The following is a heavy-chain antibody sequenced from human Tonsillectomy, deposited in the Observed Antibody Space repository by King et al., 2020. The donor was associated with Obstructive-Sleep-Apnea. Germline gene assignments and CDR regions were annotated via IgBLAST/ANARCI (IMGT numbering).Heavy chain of an antibody. CDR2: ITTISHYI. CDR3: TSALGSRALRDNWFDL. CDR1: GFIFSDYD. D-gene: IGHD3-10*01. Sequence: VQLVESGGGLVKPGGSLRLSCAASGFIFSDYDMNWVRRAPGKGLEWVSSITTISHYIYYADSVKGRFTISRDNANNLVYLQMISLRAEDTAMYYCTSALGSRALRDNWFDLWGQGTLVTVSS. V-gene: IGHV3-21*01. J-gene: IGHJ5*02.